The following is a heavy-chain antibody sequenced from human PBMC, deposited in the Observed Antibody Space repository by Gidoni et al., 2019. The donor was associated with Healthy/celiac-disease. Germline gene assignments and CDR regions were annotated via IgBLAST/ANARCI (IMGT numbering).Heavy chain of an antibody. J-gene: IGHJ3*02. CDR2: IYYSGST. CDR3: ARVGNYYDSSGYYPPGAFDI. D-gene: IGHD3-22*01. Sequence: QVQLQESRPGLVKPPQTLSLTCTVPAASLSSGRYYCSWVRQHPGKGLEWIGYIYYSGSTYYNPALKSRVTMSVDTTKNQFSLKLSSVTAADTAVYYCARVGNYYDSSGYYPPGAFDIWGQGTMVTVSS. CDR1: AASLSSGRYY. V-gene: IGHV4-31*03.